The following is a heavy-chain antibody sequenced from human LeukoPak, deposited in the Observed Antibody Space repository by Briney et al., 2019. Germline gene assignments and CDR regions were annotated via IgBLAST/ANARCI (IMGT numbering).Heavy chain of an antibody. D-gene: IGHD6-13*01. CDR1: GFTFSSFG. CDR2: ISYDGSNK. V-gene: IGHV3-30*18. Sequence: GRSLRLSCAVSGFTFSSFGMQWVRQAPGKGLEWVALISYDGSNKHYADSVKGRFTISRDNSKNTLYLQMNGLRPEDTAVYYCAKDGAGSWFGEATWGRGTLVTVSS. CDR3: AKDGAGSWFGEAT. J-gene: IGHJ5*02.